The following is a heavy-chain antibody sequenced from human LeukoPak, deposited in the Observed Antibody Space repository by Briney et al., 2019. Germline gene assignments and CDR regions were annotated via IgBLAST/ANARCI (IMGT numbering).Heavy chain of an antibody. J-gene: IGHJ6*03. V-gene: IGHV3-7*01. CDR2: IKQDGSEK. CDR3: ASLRADPGVEVVVPAAKGYYYYYMDV. D-gene: IGHD2-2*01. CDR1: GFTFSSYW. Sequence: GGSLRLSCAASGFTFSSYWMSWVRQAPGKGLEWVANIKQDGSEKYYVDSVKGRFTISRDNAKNSLYLQMNSLRAEDTAVYYCASLRADPGVEVVVPAAKGYYYYYMDVWGKGTTVTISS.